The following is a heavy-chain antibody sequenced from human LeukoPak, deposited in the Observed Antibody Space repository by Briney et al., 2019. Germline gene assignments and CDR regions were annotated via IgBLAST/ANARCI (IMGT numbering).Heavy chain of an antibody. CDR1: DGSISSSRFF. CDR3: ASSGSEYSSSLDYYGMDV. V-gene: IGHV4-39*01. J-gene: IGHJ6*02. CDR2: VDSGGGT. Sequence: KTSETLSLTCTVSDGSISSSRFFYGWVRQPPGKGLEWIGSVDSGGGTYDNPSLKSRVTISLDASKTQFSLRLSSVTAADTAVYYCASSGSEYSSSLDYYGMDVWGQGTTVTVSS. D-gene: IGHD6-6*01.